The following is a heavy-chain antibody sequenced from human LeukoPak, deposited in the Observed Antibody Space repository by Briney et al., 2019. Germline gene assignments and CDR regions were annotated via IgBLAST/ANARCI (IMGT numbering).Heavy chain of an antibody. D-gene: IGHD4-17*01. Sequence: GRSLRLSCAASGFTFSSYEMSWVRQAPRKGLEWVSYISSSGSTIYYADSVKGRFTISRDNAKNSLYLQMNSLRAEDTAVYYCARDGDYGDYPFDYWGQGTLVTVSS. CDR1: GFTFSSYE. CDR2: ISSSGSTI. V-gene: IGHV3-48*03. CDR3: ARDGDYGDYPFDY. J-gene: IGHJ4*02.